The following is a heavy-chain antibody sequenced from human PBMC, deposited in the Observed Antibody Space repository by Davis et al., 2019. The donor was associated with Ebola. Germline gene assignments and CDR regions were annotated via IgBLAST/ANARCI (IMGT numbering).Heavy chain of an antibody. CDR2: ISSSGSTI. Sequence: PGGSLRLSCAASGFTFIDYYMSWIRQAPGKGLEWVSYISSSGSTIYYADSVKGRFTISRDNAKNSLYLQMNSLRAEDTAVYYCARDREIAAAGPFGRYYYYGMDVWGKGTTVTVSS. CDR1: GFTFIDYY. D-gene: IGHD6-13*01. J-gene: IGHJ6*04. CDR3: ARDREIAAAGPFGRYYYYGMDV. V-gene: IGHV3-11*01.